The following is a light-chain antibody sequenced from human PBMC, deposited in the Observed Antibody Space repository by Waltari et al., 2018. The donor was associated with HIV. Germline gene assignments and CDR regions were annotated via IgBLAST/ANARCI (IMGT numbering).Light chain of an antibody. Sequence: QSVLTQPPSASGTPEQNVTISWSRHTSNIGPHIVNWSPRVPGAAPQLLIYSNKQRPSGVPARFSGSKSGTSASLAISGLQSEDEADYFCAAWDDTLNGLFGGGTKLTVL. V-gene: IGLV1-44*01. J-gene: IGLJ2*01. CDR2: SNK. CDR1: TSNIGPHI. CDR3: AAWDDTLNGL.